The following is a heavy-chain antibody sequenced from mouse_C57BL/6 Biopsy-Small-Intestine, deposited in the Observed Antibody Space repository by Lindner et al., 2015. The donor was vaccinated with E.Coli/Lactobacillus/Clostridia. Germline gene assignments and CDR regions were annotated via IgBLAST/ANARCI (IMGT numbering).Heavy chain of an antibody. CDR3: ARGIYYDYDAVYWYFDV. J-gene: IGHJ1*03. D-gene: IGHD2-4*01. CDR2: IYPYNGDT. V-gene: IGHV1-36*01. CDR1: GFTFTDYY. Sequence: VQLQESGPVLVKPGPSVKISCKASGFTFTDYYMHWVKQSHGKSLEWIGLIYPYNGDTSYNQKFKGKATLTVDTSSSTAYMELNSLTSEDSAVYYCARGIYYDYDAVYWYFDVWGTGTTVTVSS.